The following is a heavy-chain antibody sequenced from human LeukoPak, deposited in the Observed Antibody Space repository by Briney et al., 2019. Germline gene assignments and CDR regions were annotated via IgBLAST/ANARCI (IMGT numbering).Heavy chain of an antibody. CDR2: ISDSGEST. CDR1: GFTFSDHG. Sequence: GSLRLSCAASGFTFSDHGMTWVRQAPGKGLEWVSTISDSGESTYYADSVKGRFTISRDNSENTVYLQMDSLRADDTAVYYCARNSGTYFYWGQGTRVTVSS. J-gene: IGHJ4*02. CDR3: ARNSGTYFY. D-gene: IGHD1-26*01. V-gene: IGHV3-23*01.